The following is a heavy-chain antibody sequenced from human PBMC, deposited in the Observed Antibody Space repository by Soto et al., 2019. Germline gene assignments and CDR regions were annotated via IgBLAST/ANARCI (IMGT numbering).Heavy chain of an antibody. CDR2: ISAYNGNT. CDR1: GYTFTTYG. J-gene: IGHJ4*02. D-gene: IGHD3-22*01. Sequence: QVQLVQSGAEVKKPGASVKVSCKASGYTFTTYGISWVRQAPGQGLEWMGWISAYNGNTNYAQKYQGRVTMTPDTSPSTAYMELRSLRSDDTAVYYCARDRRYSYDSVTVDYWGQGTLVTVSS. CDR3: ARDRRYSYDSVTVDY. V-gene: IGHV1-18*01.